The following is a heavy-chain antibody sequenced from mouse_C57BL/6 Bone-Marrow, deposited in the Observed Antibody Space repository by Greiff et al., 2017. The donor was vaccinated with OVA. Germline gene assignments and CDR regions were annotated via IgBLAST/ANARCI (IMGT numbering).Heavy chain of an antibody. CDR3: ARSMCYYYVSSVDY. CDR2: IYPGDGDT. D-gene: IGHD1-1*01. Sequence: VQLQQSGPELVKPGASVKISCKASGYAFSSSWMNWVKQRPGKGLEWIGRIYPGDGDTNYNGKFKGKATLNAYKSSSTAYMQLSILTSEDSAVYFCARSMCYYYVSSVDYWGQGTTLTVSS. CDR1: GYAFSSSW. V-gene: IGHV1-82*01. J-gene: IGHJ2*01.